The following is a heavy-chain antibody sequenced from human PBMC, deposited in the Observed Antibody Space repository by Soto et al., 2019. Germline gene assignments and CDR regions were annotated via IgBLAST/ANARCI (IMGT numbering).Heavy chain of an antibody. CDR1: GLSLSTSGVG. CDR3: AHLQVAAGTYY. J-gene: IGHJ4*02. Sequence: QITLKESGPPLVKPTQTLTLTCALSGLSLSTSGVGVGWIRQPPGKALEWLALIYWDDDKRYSPSLKSRLTVNKDTSKNQVVLTMTNMDPVDTATYYCAHLQVAAGTYYWGQGTLITVSS. V-gene: IGHV2-5*02. D-gene: IGHD6-13*01. CDR2: IYWDDDK.